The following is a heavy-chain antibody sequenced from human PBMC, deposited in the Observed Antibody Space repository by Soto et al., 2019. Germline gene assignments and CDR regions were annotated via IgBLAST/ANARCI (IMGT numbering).Heavy chain of an antibody. CDR1: GFTFSSYA. CDR3: AKDALLWFGELFRWFDP. Sequence: TGGSLRLSCAASGFTFSSYAMSWVRQAPGKGLEWVSAISGSGGSTYYADSVKGRFTISRDNSKNTLYLQMNSLRAEDTAVYYCAKDALLWFGELFRWFDPWGQGTLVTVSS. J-gene: IGHJ5*02. V-gene: IGHV3-23*01. CDR2: ISGSGGST. D-gene: IGHD3-10*01.